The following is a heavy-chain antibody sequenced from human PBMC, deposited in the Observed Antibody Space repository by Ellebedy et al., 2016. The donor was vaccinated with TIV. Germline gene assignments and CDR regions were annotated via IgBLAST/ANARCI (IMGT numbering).Heavy chain of an antibody. CDR3: ARDTIKTYYYGSGGHSRFDY. D-gene: IGHD3-10*01. CDR1: GFTFSSYS. CDR2: ISSSSSTI. Sequence: GGSLRLSXAASGFTFSSYSMNWVRQAPGKGLEWVSYISSSSSTIYYADSVKGRFTISRDNAKNSLYLQMNSLRAEDTAVYYCARDTIKTYYYGSGGHSRFDYWGQGTLVTVSS. J-gene: IGHJ4*02. V-gene: IGHV3-48*01.